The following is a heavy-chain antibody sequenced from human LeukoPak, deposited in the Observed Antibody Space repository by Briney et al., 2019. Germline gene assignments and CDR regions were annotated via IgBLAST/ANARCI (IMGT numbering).Heavy chain of an antibody. V-gene: IGHV1-2*02. Sequence: ASVTVSFTASGSTFTVYYMHWVRQAPGQGLERMGWINPNSGGTNYEQNFQGRVTMTRDTSISTAYMELSRLRSDDTAVYYCARGAYGSGWEAFDIWGQGTMVTVSS. CDR3: ARGAYGSGWEAFDI. CDR1: GSTFTVYY. D-gene: IGHD3-10*01. CDR2: INPNSGGT. J-gene: IGHJ3*02.